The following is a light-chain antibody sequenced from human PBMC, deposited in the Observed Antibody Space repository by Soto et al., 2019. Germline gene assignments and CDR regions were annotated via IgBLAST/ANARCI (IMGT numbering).Light chain of an antibody. J-gene: IGKJ1*01. Sequence: DIQMTQSPASLSASVGDRVTITCRASQGIRNYLAWFQQKRGKALKSLIFVTFRLQSGFPSKFIGSGSGTDFNLTISSLQPDDFATYYCQQYDIYPQTFGQGTKVEIK. CDR2: VTF. V-gene: IGKV1-16*02. CDR3: QQYDIYPQT. CDR1: QGIRNY.